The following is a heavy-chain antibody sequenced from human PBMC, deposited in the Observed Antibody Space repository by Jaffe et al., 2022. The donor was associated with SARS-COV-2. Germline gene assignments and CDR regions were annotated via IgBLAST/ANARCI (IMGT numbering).Heavy chain of an antibody. CDR1: GFTFNSYS. CDR3: ARDPGPGELERPWVDYFYYYGVDV. Sequence: EVLLVESGGGLVKPGGSLRLSCAASGFTFNSYSMNWVRQAPGKGLEWVSSISSSSNYIYYADSVKGRFNISRDNARNSLYLQMNSLRVEDTAVYYCARDPGPGELERPWVDYFYYYGVDVWGQGTTVIVSS. D-gene: IGHD1-1*01. CDR2: ISSSSNYI. V-gene: IGHV3-21*01. J-gene: IGHJ6*02.